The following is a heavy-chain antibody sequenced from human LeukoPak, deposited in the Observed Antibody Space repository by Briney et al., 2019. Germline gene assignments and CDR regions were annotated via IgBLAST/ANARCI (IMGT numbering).Heavy chain of an antibody. CDR1: GYTFTSYA. Sequence: ASVKVSCKASGYTFTSYAMHWVRQAPGQRLEWMGWINAGNGNTKYSQKFQGRVTITRDTSASTAYMELSSLRSEETATYYCAKDRGGTGDFDYWGQGTLVTVSS. CDR3: AKDRGGTGDFDY. V-gene: IGHV1-3*01. J-gene: IGHJ4*02. CDR2: INAGNGNT. D-gene: IGHD1-1*01.